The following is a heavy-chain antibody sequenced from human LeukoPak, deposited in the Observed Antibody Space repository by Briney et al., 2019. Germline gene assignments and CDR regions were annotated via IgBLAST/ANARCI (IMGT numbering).Heavy chain of an antibody. Sequence: GASVKVSCKASGDTFTSYGINWVRQAPGQGLEWMGWISAYNGNTNYGQKFQDRVTMTTATSTSTAYMELRSLSSDDTAVYYCARDPLGVGATLEADYWGQGTLVTVSS. D-gene: IGHD1-26*01. CDR3: ARDPLGVGATLEADY. CDR2: ISAYNGNT. V-gene: IGHV1-18*01. J-gene: IGHJ4*02. CDR1: GDTFTSYG.